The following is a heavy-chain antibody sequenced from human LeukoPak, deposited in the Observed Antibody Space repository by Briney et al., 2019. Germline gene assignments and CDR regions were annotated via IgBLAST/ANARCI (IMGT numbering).Heavy chain of an antibody. D-gene: IGHD3-22*01. J-gene: IGHJ4*02. V-gene: IGHV4-61*02. CDR3: VNYYDSSDYQQPNHFDY. Sequence: SETLSLTCSVSGGSISSSNYYWSWIRQPAGKGLEWIGRIYTSESTNYNPSLKSRVTISVDTSRNQFSLKLSSVTAADTAVYYCVNYYDSSDYQQPNHFDYWGQGTLVTVSS. CDR2: IYTSEST. CDR1: GGSISSSNYY.